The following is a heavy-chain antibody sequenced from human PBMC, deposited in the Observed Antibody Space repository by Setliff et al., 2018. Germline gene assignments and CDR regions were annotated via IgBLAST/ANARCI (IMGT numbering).Heavy chain of an antibody. CDR1: GGSISSYY. J-gene: IGHJ6*03. CDR3: ARDRATVIRGVTSFFYYYMDV. CDR2: IFYSDTA. Sequence: SETLSLTCTVSGGSISSYYWSWIRQPAGKGLEWIGRIFYSDTAKYNPSLESRAAISVDSSKNQFSLKLSSVTAADTAVYYCARDRATVIRGVTSFFYYYMDVWGGGTTVTVSS. D-gene: IGHD3-10*01. V-gene: IGHV4-4*07.